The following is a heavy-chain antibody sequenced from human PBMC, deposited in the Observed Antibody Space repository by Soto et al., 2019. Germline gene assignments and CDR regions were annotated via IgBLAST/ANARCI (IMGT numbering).Heavy chain of an antibody. J-gene: IGHJ4*02. CDR3: ARDVGVGYFDY. Sequence: AQTRSLTCTLSAGSISSYYCILIRQPPGKGLEWIGYFYYGGSTNYNPSLKSRVTISVDTSKNQFSLKLSSVTAADTAVYYCARDVGVGYFDYWGQGTLVTVSS. V-gene: IGHV4-59*01. CDR2: FYYGGST. D-gene: IGHD1-26*01. CDR1: AGSISSYY.